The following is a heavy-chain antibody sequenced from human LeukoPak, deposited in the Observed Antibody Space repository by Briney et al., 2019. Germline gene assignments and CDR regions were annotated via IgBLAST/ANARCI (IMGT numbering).Heavy chain of an antibody. Sequence: GGSLRLSCTASGFPFSTYAVTWVRQAPGMGLEWVSVLCANDGNTYHADSVKGRFTISRDNSKNTLYLQMNSLRAEDTAVYYCAKSKSSSCYSGLDYWSQGTLVTVSS. CDR3: AKSKSSSCYSGLDY. V-gene: IGHV3-23*01. CDR2: LCANDGNT. CDR1: GFPFSTYA. D-gene: IGHD2-15*01. J-gene: IGHJ4*02.